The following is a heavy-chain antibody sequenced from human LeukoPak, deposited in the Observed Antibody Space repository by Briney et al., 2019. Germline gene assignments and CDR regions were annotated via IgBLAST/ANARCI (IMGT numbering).Heavy chain of an antibody. Sequence: PGWSVRLSCTTSGFSSSNFGMHWVRQAPDKGLEWLAFIRHDGSNEYSADSVKGRFTISRDNSRSTLFLQMDNLRSEDTAIYYCARDLGIVGDFDYWGQGTLVTVSS. D-gene: IGHD3-16*01. V-gene: IGHV3-30*02. CDR2: IRHDGSNE. J-gene: IGHJ4*02. CDR3: ARDLGIVGDFDY. CDR1: GFSSSNFG.